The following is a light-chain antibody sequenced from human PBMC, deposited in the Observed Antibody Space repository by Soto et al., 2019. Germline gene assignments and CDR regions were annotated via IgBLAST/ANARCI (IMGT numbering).Light chain of an antibody. CDR2: EAS. CDR3: QQYNSPPWT. V-gene: IGKV1-5*03. CDR1: QSISSW. Sequence: DIQMTQSPSTLSASVGDRVTITCRASQSISSWLAWYQQKPGKAPKLLIYEASSLESGVPSRFSGRGFETEFTLTISSLQPDDFATYYCQQYNSPPWTFGQGTKVEIK. J-gene: IGKJ1*01.